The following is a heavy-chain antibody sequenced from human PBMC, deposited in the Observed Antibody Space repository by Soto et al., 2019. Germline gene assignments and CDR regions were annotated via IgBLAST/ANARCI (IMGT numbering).Heavy chain of an antibody. V-gene: IGHV3-23*01. CDR2: ISGSGGST. CDR3: AKDQWEYCSSTSCYGDDYYGMDV. D-gene: IGHD2-2*01. CDR1: GFTFSSYA. J-gene: IGHJ6*02. Sequence: GGSLRLSCAASGFTFSSYAMSWVRQAPGKGLEWVSAISGSGGSTYYTDSVKGRFTISRDNSKNTLYLQMNSLRAEDTAVYYWAKDQWEYCSSTSCYGDDYYGMDVWGQGTTVTVSS.